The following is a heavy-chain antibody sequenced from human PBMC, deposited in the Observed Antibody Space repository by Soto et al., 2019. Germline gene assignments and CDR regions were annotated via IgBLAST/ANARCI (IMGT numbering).Heavy chain of an antibody. V-gene: IGHV1-69*01. Sequence: QVQLVQSGAEVKKPGSSVKVSCKASGGTFSSYTISWMRQAPGQGHEWVGGISPIFGTAAYSQKFQGRLTITADESTSTAYMEVSSLRPDDTAVYYCATNYCGGDCYSNYYYGVDVWGQGTTVTVSS. J-gene: IGHJ6*02. CDR1: GGTFSSYT. D-gene: IGHD2-21*02. CDR2: ISPIFGTA. CDR3: ATNYCGGDCYSNYYYGVDV.